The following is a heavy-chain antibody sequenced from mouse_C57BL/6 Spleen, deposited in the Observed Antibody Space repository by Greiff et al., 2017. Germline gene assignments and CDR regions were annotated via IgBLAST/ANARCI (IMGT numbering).Heavy chain of an antibody. CDR1: GYTFTSYW. Sequence: QVQLQQPGAELVKPGASVKLSCKASGYTFTSYWMHWVKQRPGQGLEWIGMIHPNSGSTNYNEKFKSKATLTVDKSSSTAYMQLSSLTSEDSAVYYCARDEENYGSSYYWGQGTTLTVSS. J-gene: IGHJ2*01. CDR3: ARDEENYGSSYY. D-gene: IGHD1-1*01. CDR2: IHPNSGST. V-gene: IGHV1-64*01.